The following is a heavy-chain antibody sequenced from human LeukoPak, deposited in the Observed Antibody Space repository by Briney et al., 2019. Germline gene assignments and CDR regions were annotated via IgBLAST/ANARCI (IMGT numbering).Heavy chain of an antibody. CDR2: IYYSGST. Sequence: NPSETLSLTCTVSGGSISSSSYYWGWIRQPPGKGLEWIGSIYYSGSTYYNPSLKSRVTISVDTSKNQFSLKLSSVTAADTAVYYCARVPVYYDSSGPIKGAFDIWGQGTMITVSS. CDR1: GGSISSSSYY. D-gene: IGHD3-22*01. V-gene: IGHV4-39*01. J-gene: IGHJ3*02. CDR3: ARVPVYYDSSGPIKGAFDI.